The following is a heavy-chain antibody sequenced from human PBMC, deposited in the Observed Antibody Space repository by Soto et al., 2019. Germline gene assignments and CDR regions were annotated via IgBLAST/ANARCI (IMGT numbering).Heavy chain of an antibody. J-gene: IGHJ4*02. D-gene: IGHD2-15*01. CDR3: ARDRSSGGRNYYFDY. V-gene: IGHV3-21*01. Sequence: EVQLVESGGGLVKPGGSLRLSCAASGFTFSSYSMNWVRQAPGKGLEWVSSISSSSSYIYYADSVKGRFTISRDNAKNSQYLQMNSLRAEDTAVYYCARDRSSGGRNYYFDYWGQGTLVTVSS. CDR1: GFTFSSYS. CDR2: ISSSSSYI.